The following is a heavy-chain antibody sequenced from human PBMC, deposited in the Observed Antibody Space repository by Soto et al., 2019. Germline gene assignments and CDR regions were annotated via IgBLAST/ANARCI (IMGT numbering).Heavy chain of an antibody. CDR2: IYYSGST. J-gene: IGHJ5*02. CDR3: ARGFRIRDFWSGYYLDWFDP. V-gene: IGHV4-59*01. D-gene: IGHD3-3*01. CDR1: GGSISSYY. Sequence: SETLSLTCTVSGGSISSYYWSWIRQPPGKGLEWIGYIYYSGSTNYNPSPKSRVTISVDTSKNQFSLKLSSVTAADTAVYYCARGFRIRDFWSGYYLDWFDPWGQGTLVTVSS.